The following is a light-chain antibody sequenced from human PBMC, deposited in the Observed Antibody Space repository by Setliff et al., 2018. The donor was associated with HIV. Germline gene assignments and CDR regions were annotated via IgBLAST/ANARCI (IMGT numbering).Light chain of an antibody. CDR3: CSNAARPTFYV. CDR1: SSDFGAYDY. Sequence: QSVLTQPRSVSGSPGQSVTISCTGTSSDFGAYDYVSWYQQYPGKAPRLIIYDVTQRPSGVPDRFSGSKSGNTASLTISGLQADDEADYSCCSNAARPTFYVFGTGTKVTVL. V-gene: IGLV2-11*01. CDR2: DVT. J-gene: IGLJ1*01.